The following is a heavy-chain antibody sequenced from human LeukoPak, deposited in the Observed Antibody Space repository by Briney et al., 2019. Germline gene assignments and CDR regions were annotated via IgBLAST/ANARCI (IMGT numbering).Heavy chain of an antibody. Sequence: SETLSLTCAVYGGSFSGYYWSWIRQPPGKGLEWIGEINHSGSTNYNPSLKSRVTISVDTSKNQFSLKLSSVTAADTAVYYCAPHGKPGNQVRAPRFYYLDVWGKGTKVTVSS. D-gene: IGHD1-14*01. CDR3: APHGKPGNQVRAPRFYYLDV. J-gene: IGHJ6*03. CDR1: GGSFSGYY. V-gene: IGHV4-34*01. CDR2: INHSGST.